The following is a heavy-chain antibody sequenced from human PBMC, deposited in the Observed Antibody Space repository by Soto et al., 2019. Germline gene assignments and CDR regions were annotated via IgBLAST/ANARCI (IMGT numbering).Heavy chain of an antibody. CDR2: ISGSGGST. CDR3: AKDLADYDFWSGYWASYYFDY. D-gene: IGHD3-3*01. Sequence: EVQLLESGGGLVQPGGSLRLSCAASGFTFSSYAMSWVRQAPGKGLEWVSAISGSGGSTYYADSVKGRFTISRDNSKNTLYLKMNSLRAEDTAVYYCAKDLADYDFWSGYWASYYFDYWGQGTLVTVSS. CDR1: GFTFSSYA. J-gene: IGHJ4*02. V-gene: IGHV3-23*01.